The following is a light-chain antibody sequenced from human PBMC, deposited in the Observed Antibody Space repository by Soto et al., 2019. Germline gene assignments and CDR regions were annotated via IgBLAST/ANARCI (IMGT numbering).Light chain of an antibody. V-gene: IGLV1-40*01. CDR1: SSKIGAGSD. Sequence: QSVLTQPPTVSGAPGQRVTISCTGSSSKIGAGSDVHWYQQLPGTAPKLLIYGNNNRPSGVPDRFSASKSGTSASLTISGLQAEDEADYYCCSYAGSYTYVVFGGGTKLTVL. CDR2: GNN. CDR3: CSYAGSYTYVV. J-gene: IGLJ2*01.